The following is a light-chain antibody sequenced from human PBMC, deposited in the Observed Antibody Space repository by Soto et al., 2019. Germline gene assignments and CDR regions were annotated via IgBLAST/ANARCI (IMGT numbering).Light chain of an antibody. CDR2: GAS. CDR3: QQYGSSPLT. V-gene: IGKV3-20*01. CDR1: QSVTSSY. Sequence: EIVLTQSPGTLSLSPGERATLSCRASQSVTSSYLAWYQQKPGQAPRLLIYGASSRATGIQDRFSGSGSGTDLTITISRLEPEDFAVYYCQQYGSSPLTFGGETKVEIK. J-gene: IGKJ4*01.